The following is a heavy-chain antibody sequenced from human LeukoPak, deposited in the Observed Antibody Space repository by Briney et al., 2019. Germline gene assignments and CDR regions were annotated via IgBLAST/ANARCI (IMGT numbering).Heavy chain of an antibody. J-gene: IGHJ4*02. Sequence: SETLSLTCSVSGASVSDGNYYWSWIRQPPGKGLEWIGSSYNSGSTNYNPSLKSRVTISVDTSKNQLSLRLSSVTAADTAVYYCARHRSGSFDSWGQGTLVTVSS. CDR1: GASVSDGNYY. CDR3: ARHRSGSFDS. V-gene: IGHV4-61*01. D-gene: IGHD3-3*01. CDR2: SYNSGST.